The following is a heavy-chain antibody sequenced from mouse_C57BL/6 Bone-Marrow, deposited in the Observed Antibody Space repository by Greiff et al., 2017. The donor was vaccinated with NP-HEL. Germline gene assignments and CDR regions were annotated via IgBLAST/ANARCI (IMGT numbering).Heavy chain of an antibody. CDR3: AREGDYYGSSSGYFDV. D-gene: IGHD1-1*01. Sequence: EVKLVESEGGLVQPGSSMKLSCTASGFTFSDYYMAWVRQVPEKGLEWVANINYDGSSTYYLDSLKSRFIISRDNAKNILYLKMSRRKDEDTATYYCAREGDYYGSSSGYFDVWGTGTTVTVSS. CDR2: INYDGSST. V-gene: IGHV5-16*01. CDR1: GFTFSDYY. J-gene: IGHJ1*03.